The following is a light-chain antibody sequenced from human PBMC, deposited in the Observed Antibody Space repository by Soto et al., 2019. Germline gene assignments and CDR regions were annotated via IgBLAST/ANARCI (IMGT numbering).Light chain of an antibody. CDR1: QSVSSY. CDR2: DAS. V-gene: IGKV3-11*01. CDR3: QQRSNWPKP. J-gene: IGKJ1*01. Sequence: EIVLTQSPATLSLSPGERATLSCRASQSVSSYLAWYQQKPGQAPRLLIYDASNRATGIPARFSGSGSGTNFTLPISSLEPEDFAVYYCQQRSNWPKPFGQGTKGDIK.